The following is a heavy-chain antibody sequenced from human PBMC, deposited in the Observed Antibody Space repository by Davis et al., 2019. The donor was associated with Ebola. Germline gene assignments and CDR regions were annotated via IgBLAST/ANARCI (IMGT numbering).Heavy chain of an antibody. CDR2: IIPIFGTA. D-gene: IGHD2-15*01. Sequence: SVKVSCKASGGTFSSYAISWVRQAPGQGLEWMGGIIPIFGTANYAQKFQGRVTITADKSTSTAYMELSSLGSEDTAVYSCARLRYCSGGSCYGGGGWFDPWGQGTLVTVSS. CDR3: ARLRYCSGGSCYGGGGWFDP. CDR1: GGTFSSYA. J-gene: IGHJ5*02. V-gene: IGHV1-69*06.